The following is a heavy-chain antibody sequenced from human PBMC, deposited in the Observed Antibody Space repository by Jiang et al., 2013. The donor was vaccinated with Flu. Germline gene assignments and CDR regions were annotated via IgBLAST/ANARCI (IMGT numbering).Heavy chain of an antibody. J-gene: IGHJ4*02. CDR2: ILVGTGNT. CDR1: GFTFRDSP. D-gene: IGHD3-22*01. Sequence: GAEVKKPGTSVKVSCKASGFTFRDSPVQWVRQTRGERLEWMGWILVGTGNTMYAQKFQGRITMTRDMSTSTAYMELSGLRSEDTAVYYCATPRPGTSGYHSDSWGQGPWSPSLQ. CDR3: ATPRPGTSGYHSDS. V-gene: IGHV1-58*01.